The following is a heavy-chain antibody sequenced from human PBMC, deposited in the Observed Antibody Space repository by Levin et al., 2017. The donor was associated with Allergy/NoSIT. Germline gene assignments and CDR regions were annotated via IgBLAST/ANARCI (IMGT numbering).Heavy chain of an antibody. Sequence: SLTTSGVGVGWIRQSPGKALEWLALIYWDDDKRYSPSLKRRLTITEDTSKNQVVLTMTNTDPVDTATYYCAHRVVTPGYFDYWGQGTLVTVSS. CDR1: SLTTSGVG. V-gene: IGHV2-5*02. CDR3: AHRVVTPGYFDY. D-gene: IGHD2-21*02. J-gene: IGHJ4*02. CDR2: IYWDDDK.